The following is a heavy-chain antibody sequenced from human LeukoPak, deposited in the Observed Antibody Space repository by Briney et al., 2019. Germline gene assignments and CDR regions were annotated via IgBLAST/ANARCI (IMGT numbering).Heavy chain of an antibody. V-gene: IGHV4-59*11. CDR1: GVSLSGHY. D-gene: IGHD3-22*01. CDR2: VSYTGRT. J-gene: IGHJ3*01. CDR3: ARLLDNDISGDPDTFDV. Sequence: SETLSLTCTVSGVSLSGHYWSWIRQPSGKRLEWIGYVSYTGRTKYNPSLQSRVTISIDTSKSQFSLKLTSVTSADTAVYSCARLLDNDISGDPDTFDVWGQGTTVIVSS.